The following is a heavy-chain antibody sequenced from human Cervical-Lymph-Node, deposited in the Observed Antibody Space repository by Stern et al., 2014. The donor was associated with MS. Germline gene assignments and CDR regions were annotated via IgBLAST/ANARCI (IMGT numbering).Heavy chain of an antibody. D-gene: IGHD5-24*01. CDR2: IYPSDAYT. J-gene: IGHJ4*02. Sequence: VQLVQSGAEVKKPGESLRISCKGSGYSFTSYGISWVRQMPGKGLEWMGRIYPSDAYTNYSPSVNGPATISPDKSHSTAYLQPSSRKASDTAMYYCARHSGGDGFNYDYWGQGTLVTVSS. CDR1: GYSFTSYG. CDR3: ARHSGGDGFNYDY. V-gene: IGHV5-10-1*01.